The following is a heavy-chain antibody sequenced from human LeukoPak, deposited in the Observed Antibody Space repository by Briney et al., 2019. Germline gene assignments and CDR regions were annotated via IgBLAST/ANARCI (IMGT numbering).Heavy chain of an antibody. CDR2: ISSSGSTI. CDR3: ARAKRDGYNSFDY. V-gene: IGHV3-48*03. CDR1: GFTFSSYE. J-gene: IGHJ4*02. D-gene: IGHD5-24*01. Sequence: GGSLRLSCAASGFTFSSYEMNWVRQAPGKGLEWVSYISSSGSTIYYADSVKGRFTISRDNAKNSLYLQMNSLRAEDTAVYYCARAKRDGYNSFDYWAREPWSPSPQ.